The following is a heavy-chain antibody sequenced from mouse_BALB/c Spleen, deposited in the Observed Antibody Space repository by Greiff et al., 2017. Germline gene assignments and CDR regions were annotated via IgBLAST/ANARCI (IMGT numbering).Heavy chain of an antibody. Sequence: DVMLVESGGGLVQPGGSLKLSCAASGFTFSSYGMSWVRQTPDKRLELVATINSNGGSTYYPDSVKGRFTISRDNAKNTLYLQMSSLKSEDTAMYYCARDPHYYGPDYWGQGTTLTVSS. V-gene: IGHV5-6-3*01. J-gene: IGHJ2*01. CDR1: GFTFSSYG. CDR3: ARDPHYYGPDY. D-gene: IGHD1-2*01. CDR2: INSNGGST.